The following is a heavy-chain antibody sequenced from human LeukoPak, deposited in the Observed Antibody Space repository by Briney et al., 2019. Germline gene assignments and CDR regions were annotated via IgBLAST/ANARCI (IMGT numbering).Heavy chain of an antibody. CDR2: IQSGDIT. CDR1: GFTVSSKY. J-gene: IGHJ4*02. CDR3: TRDRRGIVGATKGFDY. Sequence: PGGSLRLSCAASGFTVSSKYMSWVRQAPGKGLEWVSVIQSGDITYYADSVKGRFTISRDNPKNTLYLQMNSLRVEDTAVYYCTRDRRGIVGATKGFDYWGLGTLVTVSS. V-gene: IGHV3-53*01. D-gene: IGHD1-26*01.